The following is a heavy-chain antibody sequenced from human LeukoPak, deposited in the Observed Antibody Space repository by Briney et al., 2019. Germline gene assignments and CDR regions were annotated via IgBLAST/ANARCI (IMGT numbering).Heavy chain of an antibody. CDR2: INPNSGGI. Sequence: ASVKVSCKASGYTFTGYYMHWVRQAPGQGLEWMGRINPNSGGINYAQKFQGRVTMTRDTSISTAYMELSRLRSDDTAVYYCASHDDFWSGYSGAYYYYGMDVWGQGTTVTVSS. D-gene: IGHD3-3*01. J-gene: IGHJ6*02. CDR1: GYTFTGYY. V-gene: IGHV1-2*06. CDR3: ASHDDFWSGYSGAYYYYGMDV.